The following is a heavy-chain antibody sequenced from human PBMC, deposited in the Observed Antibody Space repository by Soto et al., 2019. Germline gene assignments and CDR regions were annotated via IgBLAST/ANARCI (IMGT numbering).Heavy chain of an antibody. D-gene: IGHD1-26*01. V-gene: IGHV1-3*01. J-gene: IGHJ4*02. CDR3: ARGVGSGLSDY. CDR1: RYTFTSYA. Sequence: QVQLVQYGAEVKKPGASVKVSCKASRYTFTSYAMHWVRQAPGQRLEWMGWINAGNGNTKYSQKFQGRVTITRDTSASTAYMELSSLRSEDTAVYYCARGVGSGLSDYWGQGTLVTVSS. CDR2: INAGNGNT.